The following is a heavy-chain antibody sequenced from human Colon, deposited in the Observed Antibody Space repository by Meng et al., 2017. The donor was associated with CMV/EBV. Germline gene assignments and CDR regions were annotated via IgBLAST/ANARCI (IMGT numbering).Heavy chain of an antibody. CDR3: AKDRPYFYYGSGSYLGGNWFDP. Sequence: GESLKISCAASGFTFSSYGMHWVHQAPGKGLEWVAFIRYDGSNKYYADSVKGRFTISRDNSKNTLYLQMNSLRAEDTAVYYCAKDRPYFYYGSGSYLGGNWFDPWGQGTLVTVSS. D-gene: IGHD3-10*01. CDR2: IRYDGSNK. J-gene: IGHJ5*02. CDR1: GFTFSSYG. V-gene: IGHV3-30*02.